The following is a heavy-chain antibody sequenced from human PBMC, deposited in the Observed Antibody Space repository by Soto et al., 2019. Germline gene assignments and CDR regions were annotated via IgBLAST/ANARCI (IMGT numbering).Heavy chain of an antibody. CDR3: ARGSGYDFAY. J-gene: IGHJ4*02. V-gene: IGHV1-69*02. D-gene: IGHD5-12*01. CDR1: GGTFSSYT. Sequence: SVKVSCKASGGTFSSYTISWVRQAPGQGLEWMGRIIPILGIANSVKGRFTISRDNSKNTLYLQMGSLRAEDMAVYYCARGSGYDFAYWGQGALVTVSS. CDR2: IIPILGIA.